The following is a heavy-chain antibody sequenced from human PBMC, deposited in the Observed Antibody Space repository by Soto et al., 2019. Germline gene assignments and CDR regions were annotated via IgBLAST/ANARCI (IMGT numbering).Heavy chain of an antibody. V-gene: IGHV1-69*13. CDR3: ARGXLRWQKAHNYYYYGMDV. Sequence: GASVKVSCKASGGTFSSYAISWVRQAPGQGLEWMGGIIPIFGTANHAQKFQGRVTITADESTSTAYMELSSLRSEDTAVYYCARGXLRWQKAHNYYYYGMDVWGQGTTVTVSS. J-gene: IGHJ6*02. CDR1: GGTFSSYA. CDR2: IIPIFGTA. D-gene: IGHD4-17*01.